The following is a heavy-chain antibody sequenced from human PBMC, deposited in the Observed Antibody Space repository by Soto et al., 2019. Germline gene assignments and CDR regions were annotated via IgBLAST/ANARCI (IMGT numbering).Heavy chain of an antibody. CDR2: INPYSGNT. Sequence: GPGVRKPGASVKLSCKTSGYTFITYGLTWVRQAPGEGLEWMGWINPYSGNTAFDEKFQDRITVTTDTSTDTAYMELEELDSDATAVYYCAKNAVSGDYASHLDYWGQGTLVAVST. CDR1: GYTFITYG. CDR3: AKNAVSGDYASHLDY. V-gene: IGHV1-18*01. J-gene: IGHJ4*02. D-gene: IGHD4-17*01.